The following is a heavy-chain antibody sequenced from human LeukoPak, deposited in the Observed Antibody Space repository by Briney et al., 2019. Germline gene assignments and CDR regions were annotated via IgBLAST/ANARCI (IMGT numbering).Heavy chain of an antibody. CDR1: GYSFVNYW. J-gene: IGHJ4*02. Sequence: GESLKISCKASGYSFVNYWIGWVRQMPGKGLGRMGIIDPSDSETRYSPSLQGQVTFSADKSINTAYLQWSSLEASDTAIYYCARAYDSGSYYLDHWGQGTLVTVSS. V-gene: IGHV5-51*01. D-gene: IGHD3-10*01. CDR2: IDPSDSET. CDR3: ARAYDSGSYYLDH.